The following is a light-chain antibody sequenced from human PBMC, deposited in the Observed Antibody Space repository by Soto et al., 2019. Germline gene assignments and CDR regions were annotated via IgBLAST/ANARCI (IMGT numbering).Light chain of an antibody. V-gene: IGKV2-28*01. CDR3: MQALQIPLT. CDR1: QSLLHSHGYTY. J-gene: IGKJ4*01. CDR2: MGS. Sequence: DIVMTQSPVSLPVTPGEPASISCRSSQSLLHSHGYTYLDWYLQKPGQSPQLLIYMGSTRASGVPDRFSGSEADTDFTLKISRVEAEDVGGYYCMQALQIPLTFGGGTKVEIK.